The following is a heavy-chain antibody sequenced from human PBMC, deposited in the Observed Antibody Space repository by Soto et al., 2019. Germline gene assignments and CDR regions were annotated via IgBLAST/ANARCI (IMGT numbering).Heavy chain of an antibody. CDR1: GFTFSNYW. CDR3: AREHLWPHEFYFES. CDR2: INGDGSST. D-gene: IGHD5-18*01. J-gene: IGHJ4*02. Sequence: GGSLRLSCAASGFTFSNYWMHWVRQAPGKGLVWVSRINGDGSSTRYADSVKGRFTISRDNAKNTLYVQMNSLRAEDTAVYYCAREHLWPHEFYFESWGLGTLVTVSS. V-gene: IGHV3-74*01.